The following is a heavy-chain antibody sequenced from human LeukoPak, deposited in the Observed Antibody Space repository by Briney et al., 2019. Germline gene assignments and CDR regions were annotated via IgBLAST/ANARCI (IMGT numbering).Heavy chain of an antibody. J-gene: IGHJ1*01. CDR3: AIMHGYYDGSGYWVQ. Sequence: GGSLRLSCAASGFTFGSYGMSWVRQAPGKGLECVLFITPNADRTSYAGSVEGRFTISRDNPRNTLYMQMNSLRDEDTALYYCAIMHGYYDGSGYWVQWGQGTLVTVSS. D-gene: IGHD3-22*01. CDR1: GFTFGSYG. CDR2: ITPNADRT. V-gene: IGHV3-23*01.